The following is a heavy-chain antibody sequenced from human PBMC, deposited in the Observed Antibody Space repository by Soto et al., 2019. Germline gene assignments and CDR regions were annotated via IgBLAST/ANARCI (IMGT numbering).Heavy chain of an antibody. Sequence: GGSLRLSCAASGFTFSSSEMNWVRQAPGEGLEWISYITSSGSTIYYADSVKGRFTISRDNAKNSLYLQMNSLRAEDMAVYYCASSTVMGNWGQGTLVTVSS. D-gene: IGHD5-18*01. CDR3: ASSTVMGN. J-gene: IGHJ4*02. V-gene: IGHV3-48*03. CDR2: ITSSGSTI. CDR1: GFTFSSSE.